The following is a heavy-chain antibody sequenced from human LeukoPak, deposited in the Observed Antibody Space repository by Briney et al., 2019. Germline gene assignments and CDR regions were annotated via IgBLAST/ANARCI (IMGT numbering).Heavy chain of an antibody. CDR1: GYTFTSYG. V-gene: IGHV1-46*01. D-gene: IGHD5-12*01. Sequence: ASVKVSCKASGYTFTSYGISWVRQAPGQGLEWMGIINPSGGSTSYAQKFQGRVTMTRDTSTSTVYMELSSLRSEDTAVYYCAREAGYSGYDMGGFDYWGQGTLVTVSS. CDR2: INPSGGST. CDR3: AREAGYSGYDMGGFDY. J-gene: IGHJ4*02.